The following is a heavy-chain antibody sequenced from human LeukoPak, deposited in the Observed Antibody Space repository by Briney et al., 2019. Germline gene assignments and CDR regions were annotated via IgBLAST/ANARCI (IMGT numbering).Heavy chain of an antibody. D-gene: IGHD6-19*01. CDR3: ARDQVAGTYYYYGMDV. CDR1: GYTFTSYY. CDR2: INPSGGST. V-gene: IGHV1-46*01. Sequence: ASVKVSCKASGYTFTSYYMHWVRQAPGQGLEWMGIINPSGGSTNYAQKFRGRVTMTRDTSTSTVYMELSSLRSEDTAVYYCARDQVAGTYYYYGMDVWGQGTTVTVSS. J-gene: IGHJ6*02.